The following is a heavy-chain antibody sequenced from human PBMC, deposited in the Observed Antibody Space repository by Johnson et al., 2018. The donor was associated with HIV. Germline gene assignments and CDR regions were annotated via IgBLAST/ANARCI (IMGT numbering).Heavy chain of an antibody. CDR2: ISSSGSTI. D-gene: IGHD6-19*01. V-gene: IGHV3-11*04. CDR3: ARGEQWLVPDSEDAFDI. J-gene: IGHJ3*02. Sequence: QVQLVESGGGLVKPGGSQRLSCAASGFIFSDYYMTWIRQAPGKGLEWVSYISSSGSTIYYADSVKGRFTISRDNAKNSLYLQMNSLRAEDTAVYYCARGEQWLVPDSEDAFDIWGQGTMVTVSS. CDR1: GFIFSDYY.